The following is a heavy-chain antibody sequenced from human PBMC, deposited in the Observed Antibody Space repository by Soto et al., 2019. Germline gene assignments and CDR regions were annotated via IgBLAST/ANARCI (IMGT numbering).Heavy chain of an antibody. CDR1: GYSFTSYW. J-gene: IGHJ4*02. V-gene: IGHV5-51*01. CDR3: ARTYTISRYPFDY. CDR2: IYPGDSDV. Sequence: PGESLMISCKGSGYSFTSYWIAWVRQMPGKGLEWMGIIYPGDSDVRYSPSFQGQVTISADKSISTAYLQWSSLKASDTAMYYCARTYTISRYPFDYWGQGSLVTVSS. D-gene: IGHD2-2*02.